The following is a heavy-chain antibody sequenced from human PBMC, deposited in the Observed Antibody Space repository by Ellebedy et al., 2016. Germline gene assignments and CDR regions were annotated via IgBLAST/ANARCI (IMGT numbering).Heavy chain of an antibody. Sequence: GGSLRLSXAASGFSFSSHGMHWVRQAPGKGLEWVASIWSDGSNTYYPDSVKGRFTISRDNSKNTQSLQMNSLRAEDTAVYYCARCRPAYISGWYVGGHLGGMDVWGQGTTVTVSS. CDR1: GFSFSSHG. CDR2: IWSDGSNT. D-gene: IGHD6-19*01. J-gene: IGHJ6*02. CDR3: ARCRPAYISGWYVGGHLGGMDV. V-gene: IGHV3-33*01.